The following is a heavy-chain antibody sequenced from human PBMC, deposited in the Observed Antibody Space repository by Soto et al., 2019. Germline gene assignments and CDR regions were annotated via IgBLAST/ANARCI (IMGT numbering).Heavy chain of an antibody. CDR3: AGGPSTVTTSFWFAP. CDR2: IYHSGST. CDR1: GGSISSGGYS. D-gene: IGHD4-17*01. Sequence: PSETLSLTCAVSGGSISSGGYSWSWIRQPPGKGLEWIGYIYHSGSTYYNPSLKSRVTISVDRSKNQFSLKLSSVTAADTAVYYCAGGPSTVTTSFWFAPGGQGP. V-gene: IGHV4-30-2*01. J-gene: IGHJ5*02.